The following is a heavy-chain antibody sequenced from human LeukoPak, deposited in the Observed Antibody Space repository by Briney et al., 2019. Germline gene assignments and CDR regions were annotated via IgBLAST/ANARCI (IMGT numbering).Heavy chain of an antibody. V-gene: IGHV4-30-4*01. CDR2: IYYSGST. D-gene: IGHD5-12*01. CDR3: ARGVLPYSGYDGYYFDY. J-gene: IGHJ4*02. Sequence: SETLSLTCTVSGGSISSGDYYWSWIRQPPGKGLEWIGYIYYSGSTYYNPSLKSRVTISVDTSKNQFSLKLSSVTAADTAVYYCARGVLPYSGYDGYYFDYWGQGTLVTVSS. CDR1: GGSISSGDYY.